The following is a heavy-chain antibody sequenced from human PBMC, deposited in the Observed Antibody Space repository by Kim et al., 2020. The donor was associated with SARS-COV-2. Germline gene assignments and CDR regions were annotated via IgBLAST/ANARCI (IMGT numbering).Heavy chain of an antibody. CDR2: IYPGDSDT. J-gene: IGHJ6*02. CDR1: GYSFSSYW. CDR3: ARQIESGLQVRWDYFHYGMDV. Sequence: GESLKISCKGSGYSFSSYWIAWVRQTPGKCLEWMGIIYPGDSDTRYSPSFQGQVTISIDKSISTAYLQWSSLKASDTAMYYCARQIESGLQVRWDYFHYGMDVWGQGTTVTVSS. D-gene: IGHD3-10*01. V-gene: IGHV5-51*01.